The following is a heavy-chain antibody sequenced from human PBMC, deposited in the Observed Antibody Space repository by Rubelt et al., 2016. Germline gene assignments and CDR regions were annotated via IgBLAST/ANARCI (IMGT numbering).Heavy chain of an antibody. Sequence: MHWVRQAPGQGLEWMGWINPNSGGTNYAQKFQGRVTMTRDTSISTAYMELSRLRSDDTAVYYCARDRGITNDAFDIWGQGTMVTVSS. D-gene: IGHD3-10*01. V-gene: IGHV1-2*02. CDR3: ARDRGITNDAFDI. CDR2: INPNSGGT. J-gene: IGHJ3*02.